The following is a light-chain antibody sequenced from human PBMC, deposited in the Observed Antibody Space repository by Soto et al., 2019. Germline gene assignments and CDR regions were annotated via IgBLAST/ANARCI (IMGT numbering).Light chain of an antibody. V-gene: IGLV2-23*02. J-gene: IGLJ1*01. CDR2: EVS. CDR3: CSYAGSSTFYV. Sequence: QSALTQPASVSGSPGQSITISCTGTSSDVGSYNLVSWYQQHPGKAQKLMIYEVSKRPSGVSNRFSGSKSGNTASLTISGLQAEDEADYYCCSYAGSSTFYVFGTGTKVTVL. CDR1: SSDVGSYNL.